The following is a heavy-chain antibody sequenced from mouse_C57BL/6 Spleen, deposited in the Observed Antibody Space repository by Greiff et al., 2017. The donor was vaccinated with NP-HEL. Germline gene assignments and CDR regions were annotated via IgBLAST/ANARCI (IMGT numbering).Heavy chain of an antibody. CDR1: GFSFTSYG. CDR3: ARNYYYGSSRWYFDV. D-gene: IGHD1-1*01. Sequence: QVQLKESGPGLVQPSQSLSITCTVPGFSFTSYGVHWVRQSPGKGMEWLGVIWSGGSTDDNVAFISRLSISKNNSTSQVFYKMNSLQADDTAIYYCARNYYYGSSRWYFDVWGTGTTVTVSS. V-gene: IGHV2-2*01. J-gene: IGHJ1*03. CDR2: IWSGGST.